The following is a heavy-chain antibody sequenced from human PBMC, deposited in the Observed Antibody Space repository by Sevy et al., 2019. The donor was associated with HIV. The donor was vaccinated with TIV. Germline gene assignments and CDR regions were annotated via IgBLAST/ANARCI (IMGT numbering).Heavy chain of an antibody. Sequence: GGSLRLSCEASGFTFSDYYMSWIRQAPGKGLEWVSDISSGSTYTNYADSVKGRFTISRDNAKNSLYLEMNSLTVEDTAVYYCARVRRNYAGQYFDYWGQGTLVTVSS. D-gene: IGHD3-16*01. CDR1: GFTFSDYY. CDR3: ARVRRNYAGQYFDY. J-gene: IGHJ4*02. V-gene: IGHV3-11*06. CDR2: ISSGSTYT.